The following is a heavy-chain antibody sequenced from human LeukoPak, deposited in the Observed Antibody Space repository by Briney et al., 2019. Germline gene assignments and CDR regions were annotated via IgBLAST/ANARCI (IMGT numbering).Heavy chain of an antibody. V-gene: IGHV3-7*04. CDR3: ARGGFRFFAH. D-gene: IGHD3-22*01. CDR2: IKEDGSEK. J-gene: IGHJ5*02. CDR1: GFTFSTYW. Sequence: GGSLRLSCAASGFTFSTYWMTWVRQAPGKGLEWLAKIKEDGSEKYCVDSVKGRFTISRDNAKNSLYLQMNSLRAEDTAVYYCARGGFRFFAHWGQGTLVTVSS.